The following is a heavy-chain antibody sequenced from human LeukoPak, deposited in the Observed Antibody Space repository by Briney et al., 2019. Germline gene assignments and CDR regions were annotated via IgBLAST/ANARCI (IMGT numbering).Heavy chain of an antibody. V-gene: IGHV1-69*04. Sequence: GASVKVSCKASGGTLSSYAISWVRQAPGQGLEWMGRIIPILGIANYAQKFQGRVTITADKSTSTAYMELSSLRSEDTAVYYCARVPIAAAPYFDYWGQGTLVTVSS. CDR2: IIPILGIA. CDR1: GGTLSSYA. CDR3: ARVPIAAAPYFDY. D-gene: IGHD6-13*01. J-gene: IGHJ4*02.